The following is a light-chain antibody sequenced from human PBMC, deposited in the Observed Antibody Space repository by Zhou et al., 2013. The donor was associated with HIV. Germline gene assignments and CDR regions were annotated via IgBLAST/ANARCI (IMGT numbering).Light chain of an antibody. CDR1: QSVSNN. CDR2: CI. Sequence: EIVMTQSPATLSVSPGERATLSCRASQSVSNNLAWYQQKPGQAPRLLSLWCIHQGPLVSQTGSVAGGSGTEFILTISSLQSEDFAIYYCQQYNKWLWTFGRGTKVEVK. V-gene: IGKV3-15*01. J-gene: IGKJ1*01. CDR3: QQYNKWLWT.